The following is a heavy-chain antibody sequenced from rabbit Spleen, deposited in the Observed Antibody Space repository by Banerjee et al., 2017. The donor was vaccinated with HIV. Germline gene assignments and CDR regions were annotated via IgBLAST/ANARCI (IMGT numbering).Heavy chain of an antibody. J-gene: IGHJ4*01. V-gene: IGHV1S40*01. Sequence: VESGGGLVQPGASLTLTCTASGFSFSSTYYMCWVRQPPGKGLEWIGCIYPGSSGTTYYASWAKGRFTISKTSSTTVTLQMTSLTAADTATYFCARDLVAVIGWNFNLWGPGTLVTVS. CDR3: ARDLVAVIGWNFNL. CDR1: GFSFSSTYY. CDR2: IYPGSSGTT. D-gene: IGHD1-1*01.